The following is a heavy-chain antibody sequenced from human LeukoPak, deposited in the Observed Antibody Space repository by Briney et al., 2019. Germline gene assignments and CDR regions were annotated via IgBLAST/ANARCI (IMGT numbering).Heavy chain of an antibody. V-gene: IGHV3-7*01. CDR3: ARDGSVGATGI. CDR1: GFTFSSYW. CDR2: IKQDGSEK. J-gene: IGHJ4*02. Sequence: PGGSLRLFCAASGFTFSSYWMSWVRQAPGKGLEWVANIKQDGSEKYYVDSVKGRFTISRDNAKNSLYLQMNSLRAEDTAVYYCARDGSVGATGIWGQGTLVTVSS. D-gene: IGHD1-26*01.